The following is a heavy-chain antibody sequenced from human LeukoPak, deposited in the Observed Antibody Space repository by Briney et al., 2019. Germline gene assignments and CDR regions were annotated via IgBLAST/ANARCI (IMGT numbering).Heavy chain of an antibody. D-gene: IGHD3-3*01. J-gene: IGHJ3*02. CDR3: ARTGTYYDFWSGYGDDAFDI. CDR1: GGSISSYY. V-gene: IGHV4-59*01. Sequence: KPSETLSLTCTVSGGSISSYYWSWIRQPPGKGLEWIGYIYYSGSTNYNPSLKSRVTISVDTSKNQFSLKLSSVTAADTAVYYCARTGTYYDFWSGYGDDAFDIWGQGTMVTVSS. CDR2: IYYSGST.